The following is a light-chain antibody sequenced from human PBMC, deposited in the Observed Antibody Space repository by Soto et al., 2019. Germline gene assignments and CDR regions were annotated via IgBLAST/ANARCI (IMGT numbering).Light chain of an antibody. V-gene: IGLV2-14*03. CDR1: SSDVGGYNY. J-gene: IGLJ1*01. CDR2: DVS. Sequence: QSVLTQPASVSGSPGQSITISCTGTSSDVGGYNYVSWYQQHPGKAPKLMIYDVSNRPSGGSNRFSGSKSGNTASLTISWLQAEDEADYYCSSSTSRSTYVFGSGTKVTVL. CDR3: SSSTSRSTYV.